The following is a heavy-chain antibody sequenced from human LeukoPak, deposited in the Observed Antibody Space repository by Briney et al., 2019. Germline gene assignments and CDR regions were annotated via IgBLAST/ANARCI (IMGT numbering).Heavy chain of an antibody. CDR1: GGSISSYY. CDR3: ARVLSGSNLDN. CDR2: IYYSGST. Sequence: KSSETLSLTCAVYGGSISSYYWSWIRQPPGEGLEWIGYIYYSGSTNYNPSLKSRVIISVDTSKNQFSLKLSSVTAADTAVYYCARVLSGSNLDNWGRRTLVTVSS. J-gene: IGHJ4*02. D-gene: IGHD3-22*01. V-gene: IGHV4-59*01.